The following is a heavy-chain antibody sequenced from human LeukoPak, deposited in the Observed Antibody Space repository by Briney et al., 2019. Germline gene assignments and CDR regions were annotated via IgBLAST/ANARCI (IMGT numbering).Heavy chain of an antibody. V-gene: IGHV5-51*01. CDR1: GYRFTTYW. CDR2: IYPGDSDT. CDR3: ARRHAAGFGVDY. D-gene: IGHD6-19*01. J-gene: IGHJ4*02. Sequence: GESLQISCKGSGYRFTTYWIGWVRQMPGKGLELMGTIYPGDSDTRYNPSFQGQVTISADKSISTAYLQWSSLKASDTAMYYCARRHAAGFGVDYWGQGTLVTVSS.